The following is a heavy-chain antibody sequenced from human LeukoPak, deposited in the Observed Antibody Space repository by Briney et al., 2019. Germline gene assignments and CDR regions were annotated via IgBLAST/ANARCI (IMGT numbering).Heavy chain of an antibody. CDR2: ISWNSGSV. D-gene: IGHD3-22*01. J-gene: IGHJ4*02. CDR3: AKDQSPGVSDTSGYPY. CDR1: GFTFDDCA. Sequence: GGSLRLSCAASGFTFDDCAMHWVRQAPGKSLEWVSGISWNSGSVGYADSVKGRFTISRDNAKNSLYLQMNSLRPEDTALYYCAKDQSPGVSDTSGYPYWGQGTLVTVSS. V-gene: IGHV3-9*01.